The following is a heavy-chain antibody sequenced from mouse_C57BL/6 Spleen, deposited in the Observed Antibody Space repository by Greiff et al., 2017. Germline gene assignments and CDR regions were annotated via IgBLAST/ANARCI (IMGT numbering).Heavy chain of an antibody. Sequence: DVKLVESGGGLVKPGGSLKLSCAASGFTFSSYAMSWVRQTPEKRLEWVATISDGGSYTYYPDNVKGRFTISRDNAKNNLYLQMSHLKSEDTAMYYCAREQTAFFDYWGQGTTLTVSS. CDR3: AREQTAFFDY. CDR1: GFTFSSYA. V-gene: IGHV5-4*01. D-gene: IGHD3-2*01. J-gene: IGHJ2*01. CDR2: ISDGGSYT.